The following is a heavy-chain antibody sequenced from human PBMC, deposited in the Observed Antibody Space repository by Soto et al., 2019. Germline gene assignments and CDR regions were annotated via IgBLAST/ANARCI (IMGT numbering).Heavy chain of an antibody. Sequence: EVQLVETGGGLIQPGGSLRLSCLASGFSVTTNYIIWVRQPPGKGLEWVSTTFTGGSTHYADSVKGRFSISRDNTKNTVYLQMNNWRVEDTSVYYCAKKPRSSIQGWAFGMDVWGQGTTVAVSS. CDR1: GFSVTTNY. D-gene: IGHD1-26*01. J-gene: IGHJ6*02. V-gene: IGHV3-53*02. CDR3: AKKPRSSIQGWAFGMDV. CDR2: TFTGGST.